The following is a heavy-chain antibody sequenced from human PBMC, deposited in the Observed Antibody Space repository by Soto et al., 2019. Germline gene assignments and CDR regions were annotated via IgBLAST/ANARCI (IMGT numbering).Heavy chain of an antibody. CDR3: AIPLPKQQLVRGAFDH. D-gene: IGHD6-13*01. CDR1: GGTFRNYA. J-gene: IGHJ4*02. Sequence: QVQLVQSGAEVKKPGSSVKLSCKTSGGTFRNYAINWVRQAPGQGLEWMGGSIPVFGTANYAQTFQGRFTITADESTSTAYMELSSLRSEDTAVYYCAIPLPKQQLVRGAFDHWGQGTLVIVAS. CDR2: SIPVFGTA. V-gene: IGHV1-69*01.